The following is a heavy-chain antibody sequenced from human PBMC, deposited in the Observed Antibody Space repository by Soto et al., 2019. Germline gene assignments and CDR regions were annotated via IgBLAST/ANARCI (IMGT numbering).Heavy chain of an antibody. CDR1: GYTLTELS. Sequence: ASVKVSCKVSGYTLTELSMHWVRQAPGKGLEWMGGFDPEDGETIYAQKFQGRVTMTEDTSTDTAYMELSSLRSEDTAVYYCVREDSFRDSSAPWGQGTLVTVSS. CDR3: VREDSFRDSSAP. V-gene: IGHV1-24*01. D-gene: IGHD3-22*01. J-gene: IGHJ5*02. CDR2: FDPEDGET.